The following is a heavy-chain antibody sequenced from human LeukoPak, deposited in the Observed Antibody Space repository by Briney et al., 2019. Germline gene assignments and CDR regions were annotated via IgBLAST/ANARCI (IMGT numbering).Heavy chain of an antibody. J-gene: IGHJ3*02. Sequence: ASVKVSCKASGYTFTSYGISWVRQAPGQGLEWMGWISAYNGNTNYAQKLQGRVTMTTDTSTSTAYMELRSLRSDDTAVYYCARVLMVRGVIGAFDIWGQGTMVTVSS. CDR2: ISAYNGNT. CDR1: GYTFTSYG. V-gene: IGHV1-18*01. D-gene: IGHD3-10*01. CDR3: ARVLMVRGVIGAFDI.